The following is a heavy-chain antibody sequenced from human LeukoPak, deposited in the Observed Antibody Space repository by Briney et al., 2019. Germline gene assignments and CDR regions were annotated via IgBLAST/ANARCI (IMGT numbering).Heavy chain of an antibody. Sequence: PGGSLRLSCAASGFTFSTYSMNWVRQAPGKGLEWVSYISSSSSTVFYADSVKGRFTISRDNAKNSLYLQMNSLRAEGTAVYYCARDHCGTSCYGAGDAFEIWGQGTMVTVSS. CDR2: ISSSSSTV. CDR3: ARDHCGTSCYGAGDAFEI. V-gene: IGHV3-48*01. CDR1: GFTFSTYS. D-gene: IGHD2-2*01. J-gene: IGHJ3*02.